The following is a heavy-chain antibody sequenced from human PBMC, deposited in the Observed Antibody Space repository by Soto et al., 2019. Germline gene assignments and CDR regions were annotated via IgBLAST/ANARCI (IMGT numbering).Heavy chain of an antibody. CDR2: ISSSGSTT. Sequence: GGSLRLSCAASGFTFSSYSMNWVRQAPGKGLEWVSYISSSGSTTYYADSVKGRFTISGHNSKNTLYLQMNSLRAEDTAVYYCARGRLYSGYMAGRYFDFWGQGTLVTVSS. V-gene: IGHV3-48*01. D-gene: IGHD5-12*01. CDR3: ARGRLYSGYMAGRYFDF. CDR1: GFTFSSYS. J-gene: IGHJ4*02.